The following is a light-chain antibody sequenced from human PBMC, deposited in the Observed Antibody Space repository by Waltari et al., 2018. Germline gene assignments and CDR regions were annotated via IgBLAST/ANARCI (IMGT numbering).Light chain of an antibody. Sequence: QSALTQPASVSGSPGQSITISCTRTSSDVGGYNYVSWYQQHPGKAPKLMIYEVSNRPSGVSNRFSGSKSGNTASLTISGLQAEDEADYYCSSYTSSSTLVIGGGTKLTVL. V-gene: IGLV2-14*01. CDR1: SSDVGGYNY. CDR2: EVS. J-gene: IGLJ2*01. CDR3: SSYTSSSTLV.